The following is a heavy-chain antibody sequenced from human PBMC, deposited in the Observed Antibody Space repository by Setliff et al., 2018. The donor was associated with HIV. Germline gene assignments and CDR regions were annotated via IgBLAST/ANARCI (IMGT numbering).Heavy chain of an antibody. Sequence: PGGSLRLSCAASGFTFSLYSMNWVRQAPGKGLEWISYISYDSKMIYYADSVKGRFTISRDNAKNSLFLQMNSLRVEDTAEYFCARGSWAGYESGGYYHFDFWGQGTLVTVSS. CDR1: GFTFSLYS. J-gene: IGHJ4*02. CDR2: ISYDSKMI. V-gene: IGHV3-48*01. D-gene: IGHD3-22*01. CDR3: ARGSWAGYESGGYYHFDF.